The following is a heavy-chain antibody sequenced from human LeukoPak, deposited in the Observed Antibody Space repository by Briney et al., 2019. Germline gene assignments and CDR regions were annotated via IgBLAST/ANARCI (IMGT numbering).Heavy chain of an antibody. J-gene: IGHJ4*02. CDR1: GFTCSSYE. CDR2: ISSSGSTI. Sequence: GGSLRLSCAASGFTCSSYEMNWVRQAPGKGLEWVSYISSSGSTIYYADSVKGRFTISRDNAKNSLYLQMNSLRAEDTSVYYCARGGVLTAAGTDYWGQGTLVTVSS. CDR3: ARGGVLTAAGTDY. D-gene: IGHD6-13*01. V-gene: IGHV3-48*03.